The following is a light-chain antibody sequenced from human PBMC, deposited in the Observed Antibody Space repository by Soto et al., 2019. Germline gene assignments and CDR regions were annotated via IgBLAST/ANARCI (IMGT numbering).Light chain of an antibody. CDR2: GDN. J-gene: IGLJ3*02. V-gene: IGLV1-40*01. CDR3: QTFDSSLTISWV. Sequence: QSVLTQPPSVSGAPGQRVPISCTGSSSNIGRGYDVHWYQQVPGSAPRLLLSGDNTRPSGVPDRFSGSRSGTSASLAITGLQAEDEADYYCQTFDSSLTISWVFGGGTQRTVL. CDR1: SSNIGRGYD.